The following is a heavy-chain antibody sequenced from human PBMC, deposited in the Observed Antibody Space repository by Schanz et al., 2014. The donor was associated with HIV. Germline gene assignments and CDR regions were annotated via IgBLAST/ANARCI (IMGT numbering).Heavy chain of an antibody. CDR3: VDFWIGYFRY. J-gene: IGHJ4*02. CDR2: ISDDGSKK. D-gene: IGHD3-3*01. Sequence: QVQLVESGGGVVQPGRSLRLSCAVSGFTFSSYDMHWIRQAPGRGLEWVALISDDGSKKFYADSVKGRFVISRDNSNXXLYXXXSSLRAEDTAVYFCVDFWIGYFRYWGRGTLVSVSS. CDR1: GFTFSSYD. V-gene: IGHV3-30*03.